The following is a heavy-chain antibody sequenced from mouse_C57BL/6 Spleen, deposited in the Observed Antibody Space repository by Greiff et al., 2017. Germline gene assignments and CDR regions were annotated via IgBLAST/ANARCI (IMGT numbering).Heavy chain of an antibody. Sequence: EVQLVESGAELVRPGASVKLSCTASGFNIKDDYMHWVKQRPEQGLEWIGWIDPENGDTEYASKFQGKATITADTSSNTAYLQLSSLTSEDTAVYYCTRYDYQAWFAYWGQGTLVTVSA. D-gene: IGHD2-4*01. CDR2: IDPENGDT. J-gene: IGHJ3*01. CDR3: TRYDYQAWFAY. V-gene: IGHV14-4*01. CDR1: GFNIKDDY.